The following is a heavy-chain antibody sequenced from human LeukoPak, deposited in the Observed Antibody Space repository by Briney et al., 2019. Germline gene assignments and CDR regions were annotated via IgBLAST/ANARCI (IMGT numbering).Heavy chain of an antibody. CDR2: ISGSGGST. J-gene: IGHJ4*02. CDR1: GFTFSSYG. D-gene: IGHD6-19*01. V-gene: IGHV3-23*01. CDR3: AKDREWLVRNYFDY. Sequence: PGGTLRLSCAAPGFTFSSYGMSWVRQAPGKGLEWVSAISGSGGSTYYADSVKGRFTISRDNSKNTLYLQMNSLRAEDTAVYYCAKDREWLVRNYFDYWGQGTLVTVSS.